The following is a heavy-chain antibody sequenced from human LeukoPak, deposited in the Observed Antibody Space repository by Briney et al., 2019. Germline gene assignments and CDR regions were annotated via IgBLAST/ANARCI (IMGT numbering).Heavy chain of an antibody. D-gene: IGHD3-22*01. Sequence: PGGSLRLSCAASGFTFDDYAMHWVRQAPGKGLEWVSGISWNSGSVGYADSVKGRFTISRDNAKTSLYLQMNSVRAEDTALYYCAKGPTYYYHSSGYYFDYWGQGTLVTVSS. CDR3: AKGPTYYYHSSGYYFDY. J-gene: IGHJ4*02. V-gene: IGHV3-9*01. CDR2: ISWNSGSV. CDR1: GFTFDDYA.